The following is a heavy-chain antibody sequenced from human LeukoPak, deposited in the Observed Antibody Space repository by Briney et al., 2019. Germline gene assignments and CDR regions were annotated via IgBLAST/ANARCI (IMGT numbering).Heavy chain of an antibody. D-gene: IGHD6-13*01. J-gene: IGHJ4*02. CDR2: ISGSGGST. CDR1: GFTFSSYG. CDR3: AKGQGYSSSWSIFDY. V-gene: IGHV3-23*01. Sequence: PGGSLRLSCAASGFTFSSYGMSWVRQAPGKGLEWVSAISGSGGSTYYADSVKGRFTISRDNSKNTLYLQMNSLRAEDTAVYYCAKGQGYSSSWSIFDYWGQGTLVTVSP.